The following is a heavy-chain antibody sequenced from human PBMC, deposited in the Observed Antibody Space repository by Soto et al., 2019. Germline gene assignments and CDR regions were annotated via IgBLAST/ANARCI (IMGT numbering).Heavy chain of an antibody. J-gene: IGHJ4*02. Sequence: GVSLRLSCAASGLTFSSYWMHWVRQAPGKGLVWVSRINSDGSSTSYADSVKGRFTISRDNAKKTLYLQMNSLRAEDTAVYHCARAFRGVQYYFDYWGKGTLVTVSS. CDR1: GLTFSSYW. CDR2: INSDGSST. D-gene: IGHD3-16*01. V-gene: IGHV3-74*01. CDR3: ARAFRGVQYYFDY.